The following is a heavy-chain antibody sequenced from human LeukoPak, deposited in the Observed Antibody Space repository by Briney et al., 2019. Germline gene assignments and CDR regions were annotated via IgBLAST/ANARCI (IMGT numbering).Heavy chain of an antibody. Sequence: DPGRSLRLSCAASGFTFSSYAMHWVRQAPGKGLEWVAVISYDGSNKYYADSVKGRFTISRDNSKNTLYLQMNSLRAEDTAVYYCARVVPAAIVDYWGQGTLVTVSS. CDR3: ARVVPAAIVDY. V-gene: IGHV3-30-3*01. CDR1: GFTFSSYA. J-gene: IGHJ4*02. D-gene: IGHD2-2*01. CDR2: ISYDGSNK.